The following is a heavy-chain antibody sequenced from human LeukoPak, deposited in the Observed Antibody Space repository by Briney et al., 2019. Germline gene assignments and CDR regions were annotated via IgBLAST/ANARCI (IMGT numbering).Heavy chain of an antibody. CDR3: AREAYCGGDCYAGGDY. J-gene: IGHJ4*02. D-gene: IGHD2-21*02. CDR1: GGSISSSSYY. CDR2: IYYSGST. V-gene: IGHV4-39*01. Sequence: SETLSLTCTVSGGSISSSSYYWGWIRQPPGKGLEWIGSIYYSGSTYYNPSLKSRVTISVDTSKNQFSLKLSSVTAADTAVYYCAREAYCGGDCYAGGDYWGQGTLVTISS.